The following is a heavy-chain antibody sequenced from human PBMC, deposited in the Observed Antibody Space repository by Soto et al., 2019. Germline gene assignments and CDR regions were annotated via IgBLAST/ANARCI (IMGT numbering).Heavy chain of an antibody. CDR2: INHSGST. Sequence: SETLSLTCAVYGGSFSDYYWTWIRQSPGKGLEWIGEINHSGSTNYNPSLKSRVTMSVDTSKNQFSLKLSSVTAADTSVYYCGGGVENQAAAAGNWFDPWGQGPLVTFSS. J-gene: IGHJ5*02. CDR1: GGSFSDYY. D-gene: IGHD6-13*01. V-gene: IGHV4-34*01. CDR3: GGGVENQAAAAGNWFDP.